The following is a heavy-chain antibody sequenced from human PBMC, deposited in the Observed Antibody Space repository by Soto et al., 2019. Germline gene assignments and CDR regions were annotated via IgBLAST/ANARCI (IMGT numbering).Heavy chain of an antibody. J-gene: IGHJ4*02. Sequence: ASVKVSCKASGYTFTGYYMHWVRQAPGQGLEWMGWINPNSGGTNYAQKFQGRVTMTRDTSISTAYMELSRLRSDDTAVYYCARLTVAGTFLIDYWGQGTLVTVSS. CDR3: ARLTVAGTFLIDY. D-gene: IGHD6-19*01. CDR1: GYTFTGYY. CDR2: INPNSGGT. V-gene: IGHV1-2*02.